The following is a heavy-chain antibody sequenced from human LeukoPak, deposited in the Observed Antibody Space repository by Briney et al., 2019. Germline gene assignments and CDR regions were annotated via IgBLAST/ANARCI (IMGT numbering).Heavy chain of an antibody. D-gene: IGHD3-10*01. CDR1: GFTFSTYP. CDR2: ISKDGSNK. CDR3: AKDRRAGSYDY. V-gene: IGHV3-30*04. Sequence: PGGSLRLSCAASGFTFSTYPIHWVRQAPGKGLEWEAVISKDGSNKYYADSVKGRFTISRDNSKNTLYLQMNSLRAEDTAVYYCAKDRRAGSYDYWGQGTLVTVSS. J-gene: IGHJ4*02.